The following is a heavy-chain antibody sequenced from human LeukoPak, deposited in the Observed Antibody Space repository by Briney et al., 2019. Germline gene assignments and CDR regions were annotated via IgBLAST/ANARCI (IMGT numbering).Heavy chain of an antibody. J-gene: IGHJ3*02. CDR3: AKDQGVGSGYDSSGYYPDAFDI. Sequence: GGSLRLSCAASGFTFSSYAMSWVRQAPGKGLEWVSVISGGGGSTYYADSVKGRFTISRDNSKNTLYLQMNSLRAEDTAVYYCAKDQGVGSGYDSSGYYPDAFDIWGQGTMVTVSS. V-gene: IGHV3-23*01. CDR1: GFTFSSYA. D-gene: IGHD3-22*01. CDR2: ISGGGGST.